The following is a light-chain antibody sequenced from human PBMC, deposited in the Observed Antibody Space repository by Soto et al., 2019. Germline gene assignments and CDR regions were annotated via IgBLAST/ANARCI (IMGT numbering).Light chain of an antibody. CDR1: QSVSSY. V-gene: IGKV3-11*01. J-gene: IGKJ1*01. CDR2: DAS. CDR3: QQLWT. Sequence: EIVLTQSPATLSLSPGERATLSCRASQSVSSYLAWYQQKPGQAPRLLIYDASNRATGIPARFSGSGSGTEFTLTISSLQSEDSAVYYCQQLWTFGQGTKVDIK.